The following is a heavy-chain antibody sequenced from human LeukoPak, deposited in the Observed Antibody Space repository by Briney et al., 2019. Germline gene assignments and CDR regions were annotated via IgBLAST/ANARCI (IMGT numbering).Heavy chain of an antibody. J-gene: IGHJ5*02. CDR3: ARDQGSWWFGP. V-gene: IGHV4-59*01. Sequence: SETLSLTCTVSGGXISSYYWSWIRQPPGEGLELIGYISYSGSTNCNPSLKSRVTISIDTSKNQFSLNLSSVTAADTAVYYCARDQGSWWFGPWGQGTLVTVSS. CDR2: ISYSGST. CDR1: GGXISSYY. D-gene: IGHD1-26*01.